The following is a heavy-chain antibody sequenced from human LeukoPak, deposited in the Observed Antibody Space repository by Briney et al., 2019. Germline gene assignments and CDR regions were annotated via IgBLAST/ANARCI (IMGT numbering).Heavy chain of an antibody. Sequence: GGSLSLSCAASGFTFSSYSMNWVRQAPGKGLEWVSSISSSSSYIYYADSLKGRFTISRDNAKNSLYLQMNSLRAEDTAVYYCARETTVSSCFDYWCQGTLVTVSS. CDR1: GFTFSSYS. CDR3: ARETTVSSCFDY. J-gene: IGHJ4*02. D-gene: IGHD4-17*01. V-gene: IGHV3-21*01. CDR2: ISSSSSYI.